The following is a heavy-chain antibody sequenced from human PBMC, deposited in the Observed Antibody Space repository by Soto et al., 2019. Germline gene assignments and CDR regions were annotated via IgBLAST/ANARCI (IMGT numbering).Heavy chain of an antibody. J-gene: IGHJ6*02. CDR3: ARDKDSLKLGGNSYYIVDV. Sequence: QVQLVQSGAEVKKPGSSVKVSCKASGGTFSTSAISWVRQAPGQGLEWVGGIMPVFPTPDYAQNFQGRVTITADESTTTAYLELTSLRAHDTAVYYCARDKDSLKLGGNSYYIVDVWGQGTAITVSS. CDR2: IMPVFPTP. CDR1: GGTFSTSA. V-gene: IGHV1-69*12. D-gene: IGHD3-3*02.